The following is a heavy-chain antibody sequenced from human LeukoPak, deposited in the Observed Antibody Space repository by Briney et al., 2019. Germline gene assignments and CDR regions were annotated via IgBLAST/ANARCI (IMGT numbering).Heavy chain of an antibody. CDR1: GYTFTSYA. V-gene: IGHV1-46*01. CDR3: ARDIPYEVSFGGLTVMGSFVLDY. J-gene: IGHJ4*02. D-gene: IGHD3-16*02. Sequence: ASVKVSCKASGYTFTSYAMHWVRQAPGQGLEWMGIINPSGGSTSFAQKFQGRVTMTRDTSTTTVYMELSGLRSEDTAVYYCARDIPYEVSFGGLTVMGSFVLDYWGQGTLVTVSS. CDR2: INPSGGST.